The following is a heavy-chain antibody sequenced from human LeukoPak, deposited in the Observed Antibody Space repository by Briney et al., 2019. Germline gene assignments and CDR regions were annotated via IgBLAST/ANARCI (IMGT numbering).Heavy chain of an antibody. CDR2: IYFSGST. CDR1: GGSTSSGSYY. CDR3: ARQSHYYDSSGHY. J-gene: IGHJ4*02. Sequence: SETLSLTCTVFGGSTSSGSYYWGWIRQPPGKGLEWIGSIYFSGSTYYNPSLRSRVTISVDTSKNQFSLKPSSVTAADMAVYYCARQSHYYDSSGHYWGQGTLVTVSS. V-gene: IGHV4-39*01. D-gene: IGHD3-22*01.